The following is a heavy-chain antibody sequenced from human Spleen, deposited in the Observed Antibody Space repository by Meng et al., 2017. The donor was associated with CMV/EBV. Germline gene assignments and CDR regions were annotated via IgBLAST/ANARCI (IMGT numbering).Heavy chain of an antibody. J-gene: IGHJ4*02. D-gene: IGHD1-26*01. V-gene: IGHV1-18*01. Sequence: ASVKVSCKASGYRFSDYGISWVRQAPGQGLEWMGWISTSNGNTNYAQNLQGRVTITTDTSTSTTYMELRSLRSDDTAAYYCARDRGSYLAYLDYWGQGTLVTVSS. CDR1: GYRFSDYG. CDR3: ARDRGSYLAYLDY. CDR2: ISTSNGNT.